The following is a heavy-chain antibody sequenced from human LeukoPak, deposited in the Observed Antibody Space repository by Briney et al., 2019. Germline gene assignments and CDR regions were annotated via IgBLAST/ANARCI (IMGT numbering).Heavy chain of an antibody. Sequence: SENLSLTCAVYGGSFCGFYWSWIRQPPGMGLEWIGEINHSGSTNYNPSLKSRVTISVDTSKNQFSLKLSSVTAADTAVYYCARYTAAATYCYYGMDVWGQGTTVTVSS. J-gene: IGHJ6*02. CDR2: INHSGST. D-gene: IGHD6-13*01. V-gene: IGHV4-34*01. CDR1: GGSFCGFY. CDR3: ARYTAAATYCYYGMDV.